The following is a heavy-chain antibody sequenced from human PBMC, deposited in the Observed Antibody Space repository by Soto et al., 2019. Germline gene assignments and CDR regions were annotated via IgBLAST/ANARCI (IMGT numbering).Heavy chain of an antibody. CDR2: IKSKTDGGTT. J-gene: IGHJ4*02. Sequence: GGSLRLSCAASGFTFSNAWMSWVRQAPGKGLEWVGRIKSKTDGGTTDYAAPVKGRFTISRDDSKNTLYMQMNSLKTEDTAGDYCSTDLCNPERNTLFDYWGQGTLVTVSS. D-gene: IGHD2-15*01. CDR3: STDLCNPERNTLFDY. V-gene: IGHV3-15*01. CDR1: GFTFSNAW.